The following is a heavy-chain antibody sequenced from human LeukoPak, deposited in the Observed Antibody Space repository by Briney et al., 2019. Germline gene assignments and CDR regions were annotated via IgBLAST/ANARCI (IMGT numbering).Heavy chain of an antibody. CDR3: ARRWKQQLVPSGMDV. CDR1: GYIFTSYW. V-gene: IGHV5-10-1*01. CDR2: IDPSDSYT. J-gene: IGHJ6*04. Sequence: GASLQISFKGSGYIFTSYWISWVRQMPGNGLEWMGRIDPSDSYTNYSPSFQGHVTISADKSISTAYLQWSSLKASDTAMYYCARRWKQQLVPSGMDVWGKGTTVTVSS. D-gene: IGHD6-13*01.